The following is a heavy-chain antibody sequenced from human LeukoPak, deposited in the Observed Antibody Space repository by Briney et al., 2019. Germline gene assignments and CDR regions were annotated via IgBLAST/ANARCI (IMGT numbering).Heavy chain of an antibody. J-gene: IGHJ5*02. V-gene: IGHV4-61*01. D-gene: IGHD6-19*01. CDR1: GYSISTGYY. CDR2: IYYSGST. Sequence: SETLSLTCTVSGYSISTGYYWSWIRPPPGKGLEWIGYIYYSGSTNYNPSLKSRVTISVDTSKNQFSLKLSSVTAADTAVYYCARDYSSGWSRFDPWGQGTLVTVSS. CDR3: ARDYSSGWSRFDP.